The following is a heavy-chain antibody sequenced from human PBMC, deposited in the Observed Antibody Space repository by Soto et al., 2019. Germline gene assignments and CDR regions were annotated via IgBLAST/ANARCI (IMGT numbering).Heavy chain of an antibody. CDR1: GGSISSGGYY. Sequence: QVQLQESGPGLVKPSQTLSLTCTVSGGSISSGGYYWSWIRQHPGKGLEWIGYIYYSGSTYYNPSLKSRVTRSVDTSKNQFSLKLSSVTAADTAVYYCARGGVDILTGYSKFDPWGQGTLVTVSS. CDR3: ARGGVDILTGYSKFDP. CDR2: IYYSGST. D-gene: IGHD3-9*01. V-gene: IGHV4-31*03. J-gene: IGHJ5*02.